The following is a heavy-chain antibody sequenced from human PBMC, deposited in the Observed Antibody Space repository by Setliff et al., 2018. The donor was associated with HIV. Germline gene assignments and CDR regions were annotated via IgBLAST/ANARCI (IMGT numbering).Heavy chain of an antibody. Sequence: SETLSLTCNVPGGLISSGSYYWSWVRQPAGKGLEWIGRAYISESSHYNPSLKSRVTISIDTSKNQFSLNLRSVTAADTAVYYCARDPPGYGDSKDYWGQGKLVTVSS. CDR3: ARDPPGYGDSKDY. D-gene: IGHD4-17*01. CDR1: GGLISSGSYY. CDR2: AYISESS. J-gene: IGHJ4*02. V-gene: IGHV4-61*02.